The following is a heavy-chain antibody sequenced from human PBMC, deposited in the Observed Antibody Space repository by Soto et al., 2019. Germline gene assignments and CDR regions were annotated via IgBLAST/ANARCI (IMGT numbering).Heavy chain of an antibody. J-gene: IGHJ6*03. CDR1: GGSFSGYY. CDR3: ARGSRTTIFGVVMDYYYYMDV. Sequence: SETLSLTCAVYGGSFSGYYWSWIRQPPGKGLEWIGEINHSGSTNYNPSLKSRVTISVDTSKNQFSLKLSSVTAADTAVYYCARGSRTTIFGVVMDYYYYMDVWGKGTTVTVSS. CDR2: INHSGST. V-gene: IGHV4-34*01. D-gene: IGHD3-3*01.